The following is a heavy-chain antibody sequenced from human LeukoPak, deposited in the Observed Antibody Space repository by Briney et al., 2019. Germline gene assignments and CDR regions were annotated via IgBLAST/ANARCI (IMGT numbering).Heavy chain of an antibody. CDR2: ISGSGGST. CDR1: GFTFSSYA. Sequence: GGSLRLSCAASGFTFSSYAMSWVRQAPGKGLEWVSAISGSGGSTYYADSVKGRFTISRDNSKNTLYLQMNSLRAEDTAVYYCAKDLGPRVGATLYFDYWGQGTLVTVSS. V-gene: IGHV3-23*01. D-gene: IGHD1-26*01. J-gene: IGHJ4*02. CDR3: AKDLGPRVGATLYFDY.